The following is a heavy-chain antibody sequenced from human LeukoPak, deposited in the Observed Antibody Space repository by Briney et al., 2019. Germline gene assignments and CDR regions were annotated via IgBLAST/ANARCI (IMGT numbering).Heavy chain of an antibody. CDR3: ARADSSSWYHSPYYYYGMDV. CDR2: INHSGST. CDR1: GGSFSGYY. Sequence: PSETLSLTCAVYGGSFSGYYWSWIRQPPGKGLEWIGEINHSGSTNYNPSLKSRVTISVDTSKNQFSLKLSSVTAADTAVYYCARADSSSWYHSPYYYYGMDVWGQGTTVIVSS. J-gene: IGHJ6*02. V-gene: IGHV4-34*01. D-gene: IGHD6-13*01.